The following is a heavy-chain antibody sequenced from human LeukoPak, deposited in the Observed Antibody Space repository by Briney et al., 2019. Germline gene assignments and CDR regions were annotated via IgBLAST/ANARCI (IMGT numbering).Heavy chain of an antibody. J-gene: IGHJ6*04. CDR1: GGSFSGYY. Sequence: SETLSLTCAVYGGSFSGYYWSWIRQPPGKGLEWIGRIYTNGNTNYNPSLKSRVTISIDTSKNQFSLKLSSVTAADTAMYYCARRGDVWGKGTTVTISS. V-gene: IGHV4-59*10. CDR2: IYTNGNT. CDR3: ARRGDV.